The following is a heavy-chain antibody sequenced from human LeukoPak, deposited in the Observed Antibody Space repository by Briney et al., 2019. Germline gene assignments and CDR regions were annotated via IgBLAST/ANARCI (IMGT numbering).Heavy chain of an antibody. CDR1: GFTFSSYG. D-gene: IGHD4-17*01. J-gene: IGHJ4*02. CDR2: IRYDGSNK. V-gene: IGHV3-30*02. Sequence: GGSLRLSCAASGFTFSSYGMHWVRQAPGKGLEWVTFIRYDGSNKYYADSVKGRFTISRDNSKNTLYLQMNSLRAEDTAVYYCAKEGHAYGDYVPPNYWGQGNLVTVSS. CDR3: AKEGHAYGDYVPPNY.